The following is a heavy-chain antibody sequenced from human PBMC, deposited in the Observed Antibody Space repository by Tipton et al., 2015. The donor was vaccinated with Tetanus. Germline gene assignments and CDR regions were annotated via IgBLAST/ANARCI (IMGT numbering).Heavy chain of an antibody. V-gene: IGHV5-51*01. Sequence: QLVQSGAEVKKPGESLKISCKGSGYSFTSYWIGWVRQMPGKGLEWMGIIYPGDSDTRYSPPFQGQVTISADKSISTAYLQWSSLKAPDPAMYYCARLGGQQLVYYGMDVWGQGTTVTVSS. CDR1: GYSFTSYW. D-gene: IGHD6-6*01. CDR2: IYPGDSDT. J-gene: IGHJ6*02. CDR3: ARLGGQQLVYYGMDV.